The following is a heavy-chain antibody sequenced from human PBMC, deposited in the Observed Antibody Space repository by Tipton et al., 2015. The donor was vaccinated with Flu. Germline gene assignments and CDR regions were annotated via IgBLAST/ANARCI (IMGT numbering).Heavy chain of an antibody. CDR1: GDSISSGNDF. CDR3: ARRDYSNYVSEPKNWFDP. CDR2: VHSNGGT. D-gene: IGHD4-11*01. V-gene: IGHV4-61*02. Sequence: LRLSCTVSGDSISSGNDFWSWIRQPAGKGLEWIGRVHSNGGTYYNPSLKSRVTMSVDTSKINFSLRLTSVTAADTAVYYCARRDYSNYVSEPKNWFDPWGQGILVTVSS. J-gene: IGHJ5*02.